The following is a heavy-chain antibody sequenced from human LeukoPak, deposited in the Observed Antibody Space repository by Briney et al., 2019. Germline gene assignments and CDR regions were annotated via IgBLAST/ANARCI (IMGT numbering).Heavy chain of an antibody. CDR1: GFTFSSYA. CDR2: IRYVGSNK. D-gene: IGHD6-13*01. CDR3: AKDLRTSSSWYEDY. J-gene: IGHJ4*02. V-gene: IGHV3-30*02. Sequence: GGSLRLSCAASGFTFSSYAMHWVRQAPGKGLEWVAFIRYVGSNKYYADSVKGRFTISRDNSKNTLYLQMNSLRAEDTAVYYCAKDLRTSSSWYEDYWGQGTLVTVSS.